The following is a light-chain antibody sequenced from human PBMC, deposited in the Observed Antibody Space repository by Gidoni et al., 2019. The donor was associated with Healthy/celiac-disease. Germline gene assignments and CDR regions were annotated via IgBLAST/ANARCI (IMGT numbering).Light chain of an antibody. CDR2: DAS. Sequence: EIVLTQSPATLSSSPGERATLSCGASQSVSSYLAWYQQKPGQAPRLLIYDASNRATGIPARFSGSGSGTDFTLTISSLEPEDFAVYYCQQRSNWPPKYTFGQGTKLEIK. J-gene: IGKJ2*01. CDR1: QSVSSY. CDR3: QQRSNWPPKYT. V-gene: IGKV3-11*01.